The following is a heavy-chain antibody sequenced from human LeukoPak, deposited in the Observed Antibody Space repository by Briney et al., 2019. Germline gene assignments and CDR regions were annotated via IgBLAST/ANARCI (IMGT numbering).Heavy chain of an antibody. V-gene: IGHV1-46*01. Sequence: ASVKVSCKAAGYTFTNNYMHWVRQAPGQGLEWMGIINPSGDNTWYAQKFQGRVTLTRDMATSTDYMEVSSLRSEDTAVYYCARDNSLGDSAWWFDPWGQGTLVTVSS. CDR2: INPSGDNT. D-gene: IGHD5-12*01. CDR1: GYTFTNNY. CDR3: ARDNSLGDSAWWFDP. J-gene: IGHJ5*02.